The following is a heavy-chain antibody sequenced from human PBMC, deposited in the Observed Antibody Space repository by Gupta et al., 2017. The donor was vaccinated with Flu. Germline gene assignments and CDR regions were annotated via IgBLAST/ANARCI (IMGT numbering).Heavy chain of an antibody. V-gene: IGHV4-61*02. CDR1: GGSISSVSYY. J-gene: IGHJ5*02. CDR3: AREGYSSGWYYWFDP. Sequence: QVQLQESGPGLVKPSQTLSLTCTVSGGSISSVSYYWSWIRQPAGKGLEWIGRIYTSGSTNYNPSLKSRVTISVDTSKNQFSLKLSSVTAADTAVYYCAREGYSSGWYYWFDPWGQGTLVTVSS. D-gene: IGHD6-19*01. CDR2: IYTSGST.